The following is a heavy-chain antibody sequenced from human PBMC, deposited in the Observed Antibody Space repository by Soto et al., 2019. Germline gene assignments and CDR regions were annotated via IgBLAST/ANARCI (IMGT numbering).Heavy chain of an antibody. J-gene: IGHJ3*02. D-gene: IGHD2-2*02. Sequence: ASVKGFCKASGYTFTSYCLGCVRQSPLQGLEWMGWISAYNGNTNYAQKLQGRVTMTTDTSTSTAYMELRSLRSDDTAVYYCARGFSISSHDAFDIWGQGTMVTVSS. V-gene: IGHV1-18*04. CDR1: GYTFTSYC. CDR3: ARGFSISSHDAFDI. CDR2: ISAYNGNT.